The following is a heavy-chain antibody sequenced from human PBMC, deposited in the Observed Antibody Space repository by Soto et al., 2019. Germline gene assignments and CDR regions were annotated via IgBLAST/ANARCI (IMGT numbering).Heavy chain of an antibody. CDR2: TYHSGNP. CDR1: GDTISTGGYT. J-gene: IGHJ4*02. CDR3: ASTDGSGLSLDY. Sequence: SETLSLTCDVSGDTISTGGYTWAWIRQPPGKALEWIGHTYHSGNPYYNPSLKTRVTISIDTSKNQFSLKLSSVTAADTAVYYCASTDGSGLSLDYWGQGTLVTISS. V-gene: IGHV4-30-2*05. D-gene: IGHD3-3*01.